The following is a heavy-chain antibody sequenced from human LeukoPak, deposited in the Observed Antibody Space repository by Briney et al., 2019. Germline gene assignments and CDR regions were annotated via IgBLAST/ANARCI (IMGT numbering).Heavy chain of an antibody. J-gene: IGHJ4*02. CDR1: GYSISSGYY. CDR2: IYHSGST. CDR3: ARRSGSYGDFDY. V-gene: IGHV4-38-2*02. Sequence: PSETLSFTCTVSGYSISSGYYWGWIRQPPGKGLEWIGSIYHSGSTYYNPSLKSRVTISVDTSKNQFSLKLSSVTAADTAVYYCARRSGSYGDFDYWGQGTLVTVSS. D-gene: IGHD1-26*01.